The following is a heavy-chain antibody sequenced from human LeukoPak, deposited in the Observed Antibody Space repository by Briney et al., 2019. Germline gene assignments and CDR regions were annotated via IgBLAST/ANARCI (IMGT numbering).Heavy chain of an antibody. Sequence: GGSLRLSCAASGFIFSDYIMNWVRQAPGKGLEWVSSISSSSSYIYYADSVKGRFTISRDNAKNSLYLQMNSLRVEDTAVYYCARDLKSSPLGVDYWGQGTLVTVSS. J-gene: IGHJ4*02. V-gene: IGHV3-21*01. CDR3: ARDLKSSPLGVDY. CDR1: GFIFSDYI. CDR2: ISSSSSYI. D-gene: IGHD3-10*01.